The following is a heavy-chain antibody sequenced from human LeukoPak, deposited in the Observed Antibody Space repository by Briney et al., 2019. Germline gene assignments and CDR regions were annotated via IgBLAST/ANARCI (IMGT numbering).Heavy chain of an antibody. CDR3: AGTKYYYGSGSKVNWFDP. V-gene: IGHV4-59*01. D-gene: IGHD3-10*01. CDR1: GGSISSYY. Sequence: SETLSLTCTVSGGSISSYYWSWIRQPPGKGLEWIGYIYYSGSTNYNPSLKSRVTISVDTSKNQFSLKLSSVTAADTAVYYCAGTKYYYGSGSKVNWFDPWGQGTLVTVSS. J-gene: IGHJ5*02. CDR2: IYYSGST.